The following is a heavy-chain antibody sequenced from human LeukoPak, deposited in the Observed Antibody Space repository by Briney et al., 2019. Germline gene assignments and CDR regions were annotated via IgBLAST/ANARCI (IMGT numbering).Heavy chain of an antibody. CDR1: GFTFSSYS. Sequence: GGSLRLSCAGSGFTFSSYSMSWVRHAPGKGLEWVSYISGSGKTIYYADSVKGRFTISRDNTKNSLYLQMNSLGAEDTAVYYCARDWDVDTAMVTVDYWGQGTLATVSS. V-gene: IGHV3-48*01. D-gene: IGHD5-18*01. J-gene: IGHJ4*02. CDR2: ISGSGKTI. CDR3: ARDWDVDTAMVTVDY.